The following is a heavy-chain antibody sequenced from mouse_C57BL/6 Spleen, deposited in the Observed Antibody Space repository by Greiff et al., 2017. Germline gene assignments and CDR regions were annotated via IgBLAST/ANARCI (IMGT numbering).Heavy chain of an antibody. V-gene: IGHV2-5*01. CDR1: GFSLTSYG. Sequence: VQLQQSGPGLVQPSQSLSITCTVSGFSLTSYGVHWFRQSPGTGLEWLGVIWRGGSTDYNAAFMSRLSIAKDNSKSQVFFKMIRLQADDTAIYYSAKNGDYYGMGPGFADWGQGTLVTVSA. D-gene: IGHD1-1*01. J-gene: IGHJ3*01. CDR3: AKNGDYYGMGPGFAD. CDR2: IWRGGST.